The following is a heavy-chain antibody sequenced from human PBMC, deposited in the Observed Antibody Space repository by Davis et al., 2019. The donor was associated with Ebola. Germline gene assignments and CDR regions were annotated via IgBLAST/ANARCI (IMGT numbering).Heavy chain of an antibody. D-gene: IGHD1-1*01. V-gene: IGHV5-51*01. CDR3: ARLIIQTFGSFDI. J-gene: IGHJ3*02. CDR1: GNSFNTHW. Sequence: GESLKISCKDSGNSFNTHWIGWVRQMPGKGLEWMGIIYTGDADTRYSPSFRGQVTISADKSIKTAFLQWSSLKASDTAMYYCARLIIQTFGSFDIWGQGTMVTVSS. CDR2: IYTGDADT.